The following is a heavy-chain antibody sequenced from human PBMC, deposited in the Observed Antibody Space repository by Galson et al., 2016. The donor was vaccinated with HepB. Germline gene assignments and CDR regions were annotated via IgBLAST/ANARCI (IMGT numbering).Heavy chain of an antibody. Sequence: SVKVSCKASGYSFSSYGVSWVRQAPGQGLEWMGWISAYNGNTEYAQDVQDRVTMSTDASTSTAYMELRSLRSDGTAPCYCARDSWFYGSGNYYPFGYWGQGTLITVSS. CDR3: ARDSWFYGSGNYYPFGY. D-gene: IGHD3-10*01. CDR1: GYSFSSYG. J-gene: IGHJ4*02. CDR2: ISAYNGNT. V-gene: IGHV1-18*01.